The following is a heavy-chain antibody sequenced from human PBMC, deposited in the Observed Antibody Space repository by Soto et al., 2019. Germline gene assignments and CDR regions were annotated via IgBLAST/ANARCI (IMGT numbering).Heavy chain of an antibody. CDR1: GGSISSGGYY. CDR2: IYYSGST. V-gene: IGHV4-31*03. J-gene: IGHJ4*02. Sequence: PSETLSLTCTVSGGSISSGGYYWSWIRQHPGKGLEWIGYIYYSGSTYYNPSLKSRVTISVDTSKNQFSLKLSSVTAADTAVYYCARFGPYSSSWTGYFDYWGQGIQVTVSS. D-gene: IGHD6-13*01. CDR3: ARFGPYSSSWTGYFDY.